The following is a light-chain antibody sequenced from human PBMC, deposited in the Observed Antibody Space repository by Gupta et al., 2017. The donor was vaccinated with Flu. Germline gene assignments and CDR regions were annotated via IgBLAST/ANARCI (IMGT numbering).Light chain of an antibody. CDR1: SNDVGNYNY. CDR2: DVS. V-gene: IGLV2-11*01. Sequence: SNDVGNYNYVSWYQQHPGKAPKLMIYDVSKWPSGVPDRFSGSKSGNTASLTSSGLQAEDEADYYCCSYAGSSTLWVFGGGTKLTVL. CDR3: CSYAGSSTLWV. J-gene: IGLJ3*02.